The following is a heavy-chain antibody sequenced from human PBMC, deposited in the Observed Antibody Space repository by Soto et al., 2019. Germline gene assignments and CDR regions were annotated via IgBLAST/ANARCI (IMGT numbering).Heavy chain of an antibody. CDR2: ISSSSSTI. D-gene: IGHD1-26*01. J-gene: IGHJ4*02. V-gene: IGHV3-48*04. Sequence: GGSLRLSCAASGFTFSSYSMNWVRQAPGKGLEWVSYISSSSSTIYYADSVKGRFTISRDNAKNSLYLQMNSLRAEDTAVYYCAKDSSGSYWGQGTLVTVSS. CDR1: GFTFSSYS. CDR3: AKDSSGSY.